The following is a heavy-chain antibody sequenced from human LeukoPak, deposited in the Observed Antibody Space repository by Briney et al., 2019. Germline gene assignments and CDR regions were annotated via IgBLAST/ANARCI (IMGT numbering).Heavy chain of an antibody. CDR1: GGSFSGYY. V-gene: IGHV4-34*01. CDR3: ARGTIVGATYPCLDY. Sequence: SETLSLTCAVYGGSFSGYYWSWIRQPPGKGLEWIGEINHSGSTNYNPSLKSRVTISVDTSKNQFSLKLSSVTAADTAVYYCARGTIVGATYPCLDYWGQGTLVTVSS. D-gene: IGHD1-26*01. J-gene: IGHJ4*02. CDR2: INHSGST.